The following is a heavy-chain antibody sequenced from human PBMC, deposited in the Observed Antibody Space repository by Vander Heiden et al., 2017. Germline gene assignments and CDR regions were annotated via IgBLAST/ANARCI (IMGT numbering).Heavy chain of an antibody. CDR2: INWNGGST. V-gene: IGHV3-20*01. J-gene: IGHJ6*02. D-gene: IGHD4-17*01. Sequence: EVQLVESGGGVVRPGGSLRLSCAASGFTFDDYGMSWVRQAPGKGLEWVSGINWNGGSTCYADSVKGRFTISRDNAKNSLYLQMNSLRAEDTALYHCARGRRTTYYYYGMDVWGQGTTVTVSS. CDR1: GFTFDDYG. CDR3: ARGRRTTYYYYGMDV.